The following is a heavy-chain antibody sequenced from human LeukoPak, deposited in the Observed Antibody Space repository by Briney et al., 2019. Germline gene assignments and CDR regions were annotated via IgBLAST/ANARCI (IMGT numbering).Heavy chain of an antibody. CDR2: INPSGGST. J-gene: IGHJ6*02. Sequence: ASVKVSCKASGGTFSSYAISWVRQAPGQGLEWMGIINPSGGSTSYAQKFQGRVTMTRDTSTSTVYMELSSLRSEDTAVYYCARDDPVTYYYGMDVWGQGTTVTVSS. V-gene: IGHV1-46*01. CDR1: GGTFSSYA. CDR3: ARDDPVTYYYGMDV. D-gene: IGHD5-18*01.